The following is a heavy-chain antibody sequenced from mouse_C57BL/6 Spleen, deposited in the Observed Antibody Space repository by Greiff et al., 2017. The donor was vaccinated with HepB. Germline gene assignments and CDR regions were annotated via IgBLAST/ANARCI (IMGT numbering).Heavy chain of an antibody. D-gene: IGHD1-1*01. CDR1: GYTFTSYW. CDR3: ARTVVATDYFDY. Sequence: QVQLQQPGAELVKPGASVKMSCKASGYTFTSYWITWVKQRPGQGLEWIGDIYPGSGSTNYNEKFKSKATLTVDTSSSTAYMQLSSLTSEDSAVYYCARTVVATDYFDYWGQGTILTVSS. J-gene: IGHJ2*01. CDR2: IYPGSGST. V-gene: IGHV1-55*01.